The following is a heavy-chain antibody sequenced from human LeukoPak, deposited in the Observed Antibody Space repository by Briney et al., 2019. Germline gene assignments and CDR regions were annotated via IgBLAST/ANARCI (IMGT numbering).Heavy chain of an antibody. Sequence: PSETLSLTCTVSGGSISSYYWSWIRQPPGKGLEWIGYIYYSGSTNYNPSLKSRVTISVNTSKNQFSLKLSSVTAADTAVYYCARARPFDYYDSSGYYYFDYWGQGTLVTVSS. CDR3: ARARPFDYYDSSGYYYFDY. D-gene: IGHD3-22*01. J-gene: IGHJ4*02. CDR2: IYYSGST. V-gene: IGHV4-59*01. CDR1: GGSISSYY.